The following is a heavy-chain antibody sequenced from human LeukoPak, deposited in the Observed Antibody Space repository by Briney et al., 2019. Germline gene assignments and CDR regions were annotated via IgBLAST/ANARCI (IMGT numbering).Heavy chain of an antibody. J-gene: IGHJ4*01. Sequence: PSETLSLTCTVSGGSISSYYWSWIRQPPGKGLEWIGYIYYSGSTNYNPSLKSRVTISVDTSKNQFSLKLSSVTAADTAVYYCACYYDSSGYRFDYWGHGALVTVSS. CDR2: IYYSGST. D-gene: IGHD3-22*01. V-gene: IGHV4-59*01. CDR1: GGSISSYY. CDR3: ACYYDSSGYRFDY.